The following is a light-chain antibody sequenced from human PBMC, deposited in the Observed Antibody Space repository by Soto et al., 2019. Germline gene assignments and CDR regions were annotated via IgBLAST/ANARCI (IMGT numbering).Light chain of an antibody. J-gene: IGKJ3*01. CDR2: DAS. CDR1: QSVSSN. Sequence: EAVMTQSPATLSVSPGERPTLSCRASQSVSSNLAGYQQKPGQAPRLLISDASTRATGIPARFSGSGSGTEFTFSISSMQSEDFAVSYCQQYNTLPLTFVPGTTVDIK. CDR3: QQYNTLPLT. V-gene: IGKV3-15*01.